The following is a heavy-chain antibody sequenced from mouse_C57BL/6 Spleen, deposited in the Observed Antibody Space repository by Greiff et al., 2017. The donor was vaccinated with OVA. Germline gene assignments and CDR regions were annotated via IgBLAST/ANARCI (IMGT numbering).Heavy chain of an antibody. CDR1: GFNIKDDY. J-gene: IGHJ3*01. CDR2: IDPENGDT. Sequence: EVQLQQSGAELVRPGASVKLSCTASGFNIKDDYMHWVKQRPEQGLEWIGWIDPENGDTEYASKFQGKATITADTSSNTAYLQLSSLTSEDTTVYYGTTYYYGSRFAYWGQGTLVTVSA. D-gene: IGHD1-1*01. CDR3: TTYYYGSRFAY. V-gene: IGHV14-4*01.